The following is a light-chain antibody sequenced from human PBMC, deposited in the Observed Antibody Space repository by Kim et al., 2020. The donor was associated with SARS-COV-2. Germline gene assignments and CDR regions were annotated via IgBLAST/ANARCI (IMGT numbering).Light chain of an antibody. CDR1: KLGDKY. CDR3: QAWDGSTAHVV. V-gene: IGLV3-1*01. Sequence: SYELTQPPSVSVSPGQTASITCSGDKLGDKYACWYQQKPGQSPVLVIYQDSKRPSGIPERFSGSNSGNTATLTISGTQAMDEADYYCQAWDGSTAHVVFG. J-gene: IGLJ2*01. CDR2: QDS.